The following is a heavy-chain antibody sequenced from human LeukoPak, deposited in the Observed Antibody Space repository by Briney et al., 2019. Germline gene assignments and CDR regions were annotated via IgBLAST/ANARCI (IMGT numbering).Heavy chain of an antibody. J-gene: IGHJ4*02. V-gene: IGHV3-53*01. CDR1: GXTVSSNY. CDR2: IYSGGST. D-gene: IGHD6-19*01. Sequence: GGSLRLSCAASGXTVSSNYMSWVRQAPGKGLEWVSVIYSGGSTYYADSVKGRFTISRDNSKNTLYLQVNSLRAEDTAMYYCARDELAVAKKGFLDSWGQGTLVTVSS. CDR3: ARDELAVAKKGFLDS.